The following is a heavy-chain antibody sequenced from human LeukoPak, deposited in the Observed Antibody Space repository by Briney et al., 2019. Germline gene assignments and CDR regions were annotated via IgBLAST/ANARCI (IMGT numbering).Heavy chain of an antibody. CDR2: MSDKGRTT. CDR3: SKEKYSSGFFDY. J-gene: IGHJ4*02. D-gene: IGHD6-19*01. V-gene: IGHV3-23*01. CDR1: GFTFTSYA. Sequence: GAPLRLPCAASGFTFTSYAMRWLREPPGKGLEGVSAMSDKGRTTYYPDSVKGRFTISRDNSSNTLYLQMNSLRAEDTAVYYCSKEKYSSGFFDYWGQGTLVTVSS.